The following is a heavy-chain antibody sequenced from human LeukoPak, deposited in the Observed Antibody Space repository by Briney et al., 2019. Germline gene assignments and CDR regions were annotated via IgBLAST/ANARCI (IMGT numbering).Heavy chain of an antibody. Sequence: SETLSLTCTVSGGSISSISYYWGWIRQPPGEGLEWIGSMYHNGSTYYNPSLKSRVTISVDTSKNQFSLKLSSVTAADTAVYYCARPDYDSSGYGAFDIWGQGTMVTVSS. CDR2: MYHNGST. J-gene: IGHJ3*02. CDR1: GGSISSISYY. V-gene: IGHV4-39*07. CDR3: ARPDYDSSGYGAFDI. D-gene: IGHD3-22*01.